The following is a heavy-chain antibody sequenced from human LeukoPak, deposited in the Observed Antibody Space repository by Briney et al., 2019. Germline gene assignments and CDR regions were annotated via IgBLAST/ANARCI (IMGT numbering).Heavy chain of an antibody. CDR2: TSSSEAGT. D-gene: IGHD2-21*01. V-gene: IGHV3-23*01. J-gene: IGHJ4*02. CDR1: GFTLSTYA. CDR3: AKAPVTSCRGAYCYPFDS. Sequence: PGGSLRLSCAASGFTLSTYAMSWVRQTPGKGLEWVAATSSSEAGTYHADSVRGRFTISRDNSKNTLYLQMNSLRAEDAAVYFCAKAPVTSCRGAYCYPFDSWGQGTLVTVSS.